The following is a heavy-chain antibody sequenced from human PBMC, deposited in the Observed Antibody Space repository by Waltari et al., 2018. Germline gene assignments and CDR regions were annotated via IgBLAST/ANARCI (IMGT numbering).Heavy chain of an antibody. CDR2: IYYSGST. CDR3: ARSAMNPYYFDY. V-gene: IGHV4-59*01. D-gene: IGHD5-18*01. CDR1: GGSISSYY. Sequence: QVQLQESGPGLVKPSETLSLTCTVSGGSISSYYWSWIRQPPGKGLEWIGYIYYSGSTNYNPSLKSRVTISVDTSKNQFSLKLSSVTAADTAVYYCARSAMNPYYFDYWGQGTLVTVSS. J-gene: IGHJ4*02.